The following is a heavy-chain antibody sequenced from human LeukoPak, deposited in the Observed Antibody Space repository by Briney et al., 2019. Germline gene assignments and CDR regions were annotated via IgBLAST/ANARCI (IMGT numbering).Heavy chain of an antibody. CDR2: IYVTGN. D-gene: IGHD3-16*02. CDR3: ARHIGGGIEDMDV. V-gene: IGHV4-59*08. J-gene: IGHJ6*03. CDR1: GGSIGTYY. Sequence: SETLSLTCTVSGGSIGTYYWSWFGQSPAKGLAWIGYIYVTGNRYNPYLQSRVTISVDTSRNQFFLKMSSVTAADTAVYYCARHIGGGIEDMDVWGKGTKVTVSS.